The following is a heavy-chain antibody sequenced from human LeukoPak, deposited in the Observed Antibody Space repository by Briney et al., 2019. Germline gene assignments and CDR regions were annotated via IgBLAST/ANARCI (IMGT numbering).Heavy chain of an antibody. CDR3: ARGHCSSTSCPEFDY. J-gene: IGHJ4*02. V-gene: IGHV4-34*01. CDR1: GGFFSGYY. CDR2: INHSGST. Sequence: PSETLSLTCAVYGGFFSGYYWSWIRQPPGKGLEWIGEINHSGSTNYNPSLKSRVTISVDTSKNQFSLKLSSVTAADTAVYYCARGHCSSTSCPEFDYWGQGTLVTVSS. D-gene: IGHD2-2*01.